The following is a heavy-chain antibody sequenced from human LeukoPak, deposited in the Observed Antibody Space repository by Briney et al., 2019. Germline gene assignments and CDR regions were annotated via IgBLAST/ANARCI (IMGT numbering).Heavy chain of an antibody. Sequence: PGGSLRLSCAASGFTFSNAWMSWVRQAPGKGLEWVGRIKSKTDGGTTDYAAPVKGRFTISRDDSKNTLYLQMNSLKTEDTAVYYCTTSGYERFDAFDIWGQGTMVTVSS. CDR3: TTSGYERFDAFDI. J-gene: IGHJ3*02. D-gene: IGHD5-12*01. CDR2: IKSKTDGGTT. CDR1: GFTFSNAW. V-gene: IGHV3-15*01.